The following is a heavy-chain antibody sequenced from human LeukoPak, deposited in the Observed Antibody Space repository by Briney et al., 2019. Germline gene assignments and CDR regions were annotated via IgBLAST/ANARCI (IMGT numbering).Heavy chain of an antibody. CDR2: ISAYNGNT. CDR1: GYTFTSYD. D-gene: IGHD2-21*01. J-gene: IGHJ6*03. V-gene: IGHV1-18*01. Sequence: ASVKVSCKASGYTFTSYDISWVRQAPGQGLEWMGWISAYNGNTNYAQKLQGRVTMTTDTSTSTAYMELRSLRSDDTAVYYCAREGVVVTNYYYYYMDVWGKGTTVTVSS. CDR3: AREGVVVTNYYYYYMDV.